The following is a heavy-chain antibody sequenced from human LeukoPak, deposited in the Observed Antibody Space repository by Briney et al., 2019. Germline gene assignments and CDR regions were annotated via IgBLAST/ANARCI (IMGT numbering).Heavy chain of an antibody. CDR1: GFPFSSYA. Sequence: GGSLRLSCAASGFPFSSYAMSWVRQAPGKGLEWVSAIGGSGDSTYYADSVKGRFTISRDNSKNTLYVQMNSLRAEDTAVYYCARGAMGGGSGTYYSHYWGQGTLVTVSS. CDR2: IGGSGDST. CDR3: ARGAMGGGSGTYYSHY. J-gene: IGHJ4*02. D-gene: IGHD3-10*01. V-gene: IGHV3-23*01.